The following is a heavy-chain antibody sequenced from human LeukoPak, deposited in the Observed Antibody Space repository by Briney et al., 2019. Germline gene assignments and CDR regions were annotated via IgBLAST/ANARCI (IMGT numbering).Heavy chain of an antibody. CDR1: GFTLSTYN. CDR2: ISTSSSYI. D-gene: IGHD1-7*01. V-gene: IGHV3-21*01. J-gene: IGHJ4*02. CDR3: ARDRDWNSGFDY. Sequence: PGGSQRLSCAASGFTLSTYNMKWVRQAPRKGLEWVSSISTSSSYIYYADSVKGRFTISRDNARNSLYLQMNSLRAEDTAVYYCARDRDWNSGFDYWGQGTLVTVSS.